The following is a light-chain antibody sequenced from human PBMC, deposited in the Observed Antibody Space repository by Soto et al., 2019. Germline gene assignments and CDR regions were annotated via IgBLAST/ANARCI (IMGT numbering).Light chain of an antibody. V-gene: IGKV3-20*01. Sequence: EIVLTQSPGTLSLSPGERATLSCRASQSVSNNYLAWYQQKPGQAPSLLIYGASNSATGIPDRFSGSGSGTDFTLTISRLEPEDFATYYCQQVKTYPRTFGGGTKVDI. CDR3: QQVKTYPRT. J-gene: IGKJ4*01. CDR2: GAS. CDR1: QSVSNNY.